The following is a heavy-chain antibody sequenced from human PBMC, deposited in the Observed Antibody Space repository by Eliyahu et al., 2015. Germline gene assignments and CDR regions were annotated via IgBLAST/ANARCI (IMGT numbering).Heavy chain of an antibody. D-gene: IGHD2-2*02. Sequence: EVQLVESGGGLAKPGGSLRLSCAAXGXXLXNPWXNXVRQVPGKGLEWVGRIKSTPDGGTTDYAAPVKGRFTISRDDSKNTLYLQMNSLKTEDTAIYYCTKYCISPTCYNGFGWGQGTLVTVSS. J-gene: IGHJ4*02. CDR3: TKYCISPTCYNGFG. V-gene: IGHV3-15*01. CDR2: IKSTPDGGTT. CDR1: GXXLXNPW.